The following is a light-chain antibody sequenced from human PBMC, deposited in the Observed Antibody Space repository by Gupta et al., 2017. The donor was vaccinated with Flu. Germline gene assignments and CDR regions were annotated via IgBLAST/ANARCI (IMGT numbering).Light chain of an antibody. CDR1: QSLVYSAGNTY. CDR3: RQGARWPWA. J-gene: IGKJ1*01. CDR2: QVS. V-gene: IGKV2-30*01. Sequence: DVVMTQSPLSLSVTLGQPASISCRSSQSLVYSAGNTYLHWFQQRPGQSPRRLIYQVSHRESGVPDRFSGSGSGTDFTLKISRVEAEDFGVYYCRQGARWPWAFGQGTKVEIK.